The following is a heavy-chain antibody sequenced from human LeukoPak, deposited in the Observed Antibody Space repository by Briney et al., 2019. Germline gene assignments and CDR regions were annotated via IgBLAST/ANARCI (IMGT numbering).Heavy chain of an antibody. V-gene: IGHV4-61*02. CDR1: GGSISSGSYY. CDR2: IYTSGST. J-gene: IGHJ6*03. CDR3: ARDGGARIAAAGNYSYYYMDV. Sequence: SETLSLTCTVSGGSISSGSYYWSWIRQPAGKGLEWIGRIYTSGSTHYNPSLKSRVTISVDTSKNQFSLKLRSVTAADTAVYYCARDGGARIAAAGNYSYYYMDVWGKGTTVTVSS. D-gene: IGHD6-13*01.